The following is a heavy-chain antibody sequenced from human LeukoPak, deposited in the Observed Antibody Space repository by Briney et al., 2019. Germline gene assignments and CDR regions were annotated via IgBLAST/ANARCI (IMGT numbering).Heavy chain of an antibody. V-gene: IGHV4-39*01. CDR1: GGSISISSHY. CDR2: MYYTGGT. J-gene: IGHJ4*02. CDR3: ARLVRYCSTNSCYPFDF. D-gene: IGHD2-2*01. Sequence: PSETLSLTCTVSGGSISISSHYWAWIRQPPGKGLEWIGSMYYTGGTYYNPSLKSRVTISIDTSKNQFSLKLNSATAADTAVYYCARLVRYCSTNSCYPFDFWGQGTLVTVSS.